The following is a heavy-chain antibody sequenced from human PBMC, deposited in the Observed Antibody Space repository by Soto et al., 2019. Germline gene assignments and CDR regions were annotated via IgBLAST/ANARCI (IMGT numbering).Heavy chain of an antibody. Sequence: SVKVSCKASGGTFSSYAISWVRQAPGQGLEWMGGIIPIFGTANYAQKFQGRVTVTADESTSTAYMELSSLRSEDTAVYYCARDGGYCISTSCYYYYGMDVWGQGTTVTVSS. CDR3: ARDGGYCISTSCYYYYGMDV. D-gene: IGHD2-2*01. CDR1: GGTFSSYA. CDR2: IIPIFGTA. J-gene: IGHJ6*02. V-gene: IGHV1-69*13.